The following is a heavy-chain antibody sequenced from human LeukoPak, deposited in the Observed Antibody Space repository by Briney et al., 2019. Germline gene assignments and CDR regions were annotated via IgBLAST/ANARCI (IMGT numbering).Heavy chain of an antibody. J-gene: IGHJ4*02. CDR3: AKDHSSGWPDCFDY. D-gene: IGHD6-19*01. V-gene: IGHV3-23*01. Sequence: GGSLRLSCAASGFAFSSYAMNWVRQAPGKGLQWVSAISGSGGSTYYADSVKGRFTISRDNSKNTLYLQMNSPRAEDTAVYYCAKDHSSGWPDCFDYWGQGALVTVSS. CDR1: GFAFSSYA. CDR2: ISGSGGST.